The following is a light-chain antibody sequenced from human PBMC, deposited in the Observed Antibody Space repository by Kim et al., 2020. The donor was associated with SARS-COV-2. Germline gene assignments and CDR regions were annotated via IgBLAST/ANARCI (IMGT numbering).Light chain of an antibody. Sequence: LAPGGRAPLPGRASQSVSSIVAWYQQKPGRAPRLLIYDASTRATGIPARFSGSGSGTDFTLTISSLEPEDFAVYYCQQRSNWPASTFGQGTKLEI. CDR3: QQRSNWPAST. V-gene: IGKV3-11*01. CDR2: DAS. J-gene: IGKJ2*02. CDR1: QSVSSI.